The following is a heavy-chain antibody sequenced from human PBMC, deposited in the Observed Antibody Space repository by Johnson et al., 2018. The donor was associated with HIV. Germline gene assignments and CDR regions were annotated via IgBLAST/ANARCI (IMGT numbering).Heavy chain of an antibody. J-gene: IGHJ3*02. Sequence: QVQLVESGGGVVQPGRSLRVSCAASGFTFSSYGMHWVRQAPGKGLEWVAVISYDGSNDHYTDSVKGRFTISRDNSKNTLYLQMNSLRAGDTAVLYCAGDGCYYSAFDIWGQGTMVTVSS. CDR1: GFTFSSYG. V-gene: IGHV3-30*03. CDR3: AGDGCYYSAFDI. CDR2: ISYDGSND. D-gene: IGHD6-19*01.